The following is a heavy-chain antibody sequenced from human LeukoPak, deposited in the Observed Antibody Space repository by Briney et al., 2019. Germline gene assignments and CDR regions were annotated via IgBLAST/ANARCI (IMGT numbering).Heavy chain of an antibody. CDR3: ARPVISGYYYYMDV. D-gene: IGHD3-10*01. J-gene: IGHJ6*03. V-gene: IGHV4-39*01. CDR1: GGSISSGSYY. CDR2: IYYSGST. Sequence: SETLSLTCTVSGGSISSGSYYWGWIRQPPGKGLEWIGSIYYSGSTYYNPSLKSRVTISVDTSKNQFSLKLSSVTAADTAVYYCARPVISGYYYYMDVWGKGTTVTISS.